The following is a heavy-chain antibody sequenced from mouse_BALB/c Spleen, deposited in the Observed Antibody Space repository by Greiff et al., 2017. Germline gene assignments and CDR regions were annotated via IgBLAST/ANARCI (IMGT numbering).Heavy chain of an antibody. CDR2: INSNGGST. J-gene: IGHJ4*01. V-gene: IGHV5-6-3*01. D-gene: IGHD2-14*01. CDR3: ARGRSYYRYDDYYAMDY. CDR1: GFTFSSYG. Sequence: EVKLMESGGGLVQPGGSLKLSCAASGFTFSSYGMSWVRQTPDKRLELVATINSNGGSTYYPDSVKGRFTISRDNAKNTLYLQMSSLKSEDTAMYYCARGRSYYRYDDYYAMDYWGQGTSVTVSS.